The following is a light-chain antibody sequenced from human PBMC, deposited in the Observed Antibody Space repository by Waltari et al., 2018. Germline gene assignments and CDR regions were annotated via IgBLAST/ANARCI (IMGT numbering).Light chain of an antibody. Sequence: EIVLTQSPGTLSLSPGERATLACRASQSVSGFLAWYQQKPGQAPRLLIYHASNRATGIPDRFSGSGSGTDFSLTISRLEPEDFAVYYCQNHEKLPATFGQGTKVEI. CDR3: QNHEKLPAT. V-gene: IGKV3-20*01. J-gene: IGKJ1*01. CDR2: HAS. CDR1: QSVSGF.